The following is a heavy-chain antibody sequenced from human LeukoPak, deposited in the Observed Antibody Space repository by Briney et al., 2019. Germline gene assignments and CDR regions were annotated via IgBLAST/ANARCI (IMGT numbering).Heavy chain of an antibody. CDR1: GFTVSSNY. CDR2: IYSGGST. CDR3: ARELGYCSGGSYLNAFDI. J-gene: IGHJ3*02. V-gene: IGHV3-53*01. D-gene: IGHD2-15*01. Sequence: GGSLRLSCAASGFTVSSNYMSWVRQAPGKGLEWVSVIYSGGSTYYADSVKGRFTISRDNSKNTLYLQMNSLRAEDTAVYYCARELGYCSGGSYLNAFDIWGQGTMVTVSS.